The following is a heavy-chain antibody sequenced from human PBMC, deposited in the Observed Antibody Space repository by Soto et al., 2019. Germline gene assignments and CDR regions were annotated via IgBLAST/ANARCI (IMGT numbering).Heavy chain of an antibody. CDR1: GSSVSDYS. V-gene: IGHV3-21*02. J-gene: IGHJ6*02. CDR2: ISSRSDYI. Sequence: EVQLVESGGGLVKPGGYLSLSCAASGSSVSDYSMHWVRQAPGKGLEWVSSISSRSDYIYYADSVRGRFTISRDNARNSLYLQMNSLRVDETATYYCARDEGGETTFYYYYGMDVWGQGTAVTVSS. D-gene: IGHD3-16*01. CDR3: ARDEGGETTFYYYYGMDV.